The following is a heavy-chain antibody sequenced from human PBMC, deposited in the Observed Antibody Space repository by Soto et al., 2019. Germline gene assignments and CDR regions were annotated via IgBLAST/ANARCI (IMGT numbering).Heavy chain of an antibody. CDR2: ISGSGGST. CDR1: GGSISSEYF. Sequence: ETLSLTCAVSGGSISSEYFHWTCVRQAPGKGLEWVSAISGSGGSTYYADSVKGRFTISRDNSKNTLYLQMNSLRAEDTAVYYCAKDNQMFSSWYRTYYYYSGMDVWGQGTTVTRSS. J-gene: IGHJ6*02. CDR3: AKDNQMFSSWYRTYYYYSGMDV. D-gene: IGHD6-13*01. V-gene: IGHV3-23*01.